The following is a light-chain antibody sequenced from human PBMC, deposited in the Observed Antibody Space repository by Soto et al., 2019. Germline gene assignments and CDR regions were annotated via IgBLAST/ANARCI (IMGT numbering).Light chain of an antibody. CDR3: SSYAGTYSYV. Sequence: QSVLTQPRSVSGSPGQSVTISCTGTSSDVGGYNYVSWYQQHPGTAPKLIIFGASKRPSGVPDRFSGSKSGNTASLSISGLQAEDEADYYCSSYAGTYSYVLGTGTKVTVL. CDR1: SSDVGGYNY. CDR2: GAS. V-gene: IGLV2-11*01. J-gene: IGLJ1*01.